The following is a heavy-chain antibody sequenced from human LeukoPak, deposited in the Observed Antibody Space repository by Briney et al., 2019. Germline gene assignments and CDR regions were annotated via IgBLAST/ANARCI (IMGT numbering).Heavy chain of an antibody. V-gene: IGHV3-23*01. J-gene: IGHJ4*02. Sequence: GGSLRLSCAASGFTFSTYAMSWVRQAPGKGLEWVSTISGSGGSTYYADSVKGRFTISRDNSKNTLYLQMNSLRTEDTAVYYCARDVPGQLGGVDYWGQGTLVTVSS. CDR2: ISGSGGST. CDR3: ARDVPGQLGGVDY. CDR1: GFTFSTYA. D-gene: IGHD6-6*01.